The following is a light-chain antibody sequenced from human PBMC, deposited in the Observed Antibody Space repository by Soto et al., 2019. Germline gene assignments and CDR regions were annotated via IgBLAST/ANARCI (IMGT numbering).Light chain of an antibody. Sequence: QSALTQPASVSGSPGQSITLSCTGTSSDVGTYNYVSWYQQHPGKAPELMISQVSNRPSGVSNRFSGSKSGNTASLTISGLQAEDEADYYCSSYTRSSTSYVFGTGTKVT. CDR1: SSDVGTYNY. V-gene: IGLV2-14*01. CDR3: SSYTRSSTSYV. CDR2: QVS. J-gene: IGLJ1*01.